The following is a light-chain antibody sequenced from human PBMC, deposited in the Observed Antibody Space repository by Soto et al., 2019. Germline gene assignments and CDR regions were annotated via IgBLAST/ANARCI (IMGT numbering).Light chain of an antibody. Sequence: QSVLTQPPSASGTSGQRVTFSCSGSSSNIGTNTVNWYQQLPGTAPKLLIYSNNQRPSGVPDRFSGSKSGTSASLAISGLQSEDEADYYCAAWDDSLNGVVFGGGTKLTVL. CDR3: AAWDDSLNGVV. J-gene: IGLJ2*01. CDR2: SNN. V-gene: IGLV1-44*01. CDR1: SSNIGTNT.